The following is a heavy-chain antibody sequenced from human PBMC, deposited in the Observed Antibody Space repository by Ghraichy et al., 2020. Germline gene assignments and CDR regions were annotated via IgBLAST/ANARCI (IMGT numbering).Heavy chain of an antibody. CDR2: IWYDGSNK. CDR3: ARGGDEQWLVPFDY. J-gene: IGHJ4*02. Sequence: GGSLRLSCAASGFTFSSYGMHWVRQAPGKGLEWVAVIWYDGSNKYYADSVKDRFTISRDNSKNTLYLQMNSLRAEDTAVYYCARGGDEQWLVPFDYWGQGTLVTVSS. CDR1: GFTFSSYG. D-gene: IGHD6-19*01. V-gene: IGHV3-33*01.